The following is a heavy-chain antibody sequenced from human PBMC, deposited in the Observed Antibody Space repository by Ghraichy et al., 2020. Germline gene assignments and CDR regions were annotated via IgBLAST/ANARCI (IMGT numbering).Heavy chain of an antibody. Sequence: GALRLSCAASGFTFSSYWMHWVRQAPGKGLVWVSRINSDGSSTSYADSVKGRFTISRDNAKNTLYLQMNSLRAEDTAVYYCAQGYYYDSSGYFRYWGQGTLVTVSS. CDR3: AQGYYYDSSGYFRY. CDR1: GFTFSSYW. CDR2: INSDGSST. D-gene: IGHD3-22*01. V-gene: IGHV3-74*01. J-gene: IGHJ4*02.